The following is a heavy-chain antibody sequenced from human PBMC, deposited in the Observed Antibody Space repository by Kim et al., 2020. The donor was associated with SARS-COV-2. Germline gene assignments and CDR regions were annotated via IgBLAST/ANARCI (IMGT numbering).Heavy chain of an antibody. D-gene: IGHD3-10*01. Sequence: TFSSHGMHWVRQAPGKGLEWVAVISFDGTRIYYADSVKGRFTISRDDSKYTLYLQMNNLRAEDTALYYCARDRGGSGNYLDFWGQGTQVTLSS. CDR1: TFSSHG. J-gene: IGHJ4*02. V-gene: IGHV3-30*19. CDR2: ISFDGTRI. CDR3: ARDRGGSGNYLDF.